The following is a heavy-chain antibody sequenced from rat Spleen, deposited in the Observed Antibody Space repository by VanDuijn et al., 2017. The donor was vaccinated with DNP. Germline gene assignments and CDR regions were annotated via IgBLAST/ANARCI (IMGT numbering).Heavy chain of an antibody. CDR1: GYTFTTYY. V-gene: IGHV1-43*01. Sequence: QVQLRQSGAEPAKAGSSVKISCKASGYTFTTYYISWIKQTTGQGLEYLGYINTGSGGTNYNEKFRGKATLTVDTSFNKAFMQLSSLTPDDSAVYYCARRRLPYWYFDVWGPGTMVTVSS. J-gene: IGHJ1*01. D-gene: IGHD1-4*01. CDR3: ARRRLPYWYFDV. CDR2: INTGSGGT.